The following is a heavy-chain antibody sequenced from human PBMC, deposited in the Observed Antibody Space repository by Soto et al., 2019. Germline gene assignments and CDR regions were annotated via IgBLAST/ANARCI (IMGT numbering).Heavy chain of an antibody. CDR3: ARAGPGGTIFGVVTSLVWYGMDV. D-gene: IGHD3-3*01. CDR2: ISAYNGNT. CDR1: GYTFTSYG. V-gene: IGHV1-18*04. J-gene: IGHJ6*02. Sequence: GASVKVSCKASGYTFTSYGISWVRQAPGQGLEWMGCISAYNGNTNYAQKLQGRVTMTTDTSTSTAYMELRSLRSDDTAVYYCARAGPGGTIFGVVTSLVWYGMDVWGQGTTVTVSS.